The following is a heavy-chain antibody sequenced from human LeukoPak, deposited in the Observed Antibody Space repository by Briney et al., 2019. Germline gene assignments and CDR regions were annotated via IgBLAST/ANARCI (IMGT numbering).Heavy chain of an antibody. Sequence: ASVKVSCKASGYTFTSYGISWVRQAPGQRLEWMGWISAYNGNTNYAQKLQGRVTMTTDTSTSTAYMELRSLRSDDTAVYYCARDWLWFGESPPVDVWGKGTTVTVSS. V-gene: IGHV1-18*01. CDR2: ISAYNGNT. CDR1: GYTFTSYG. D-gene: IGHD3-10*01. J-gene: IGHJ6*04. CDR3: ARDWLWFGESPPVDV.